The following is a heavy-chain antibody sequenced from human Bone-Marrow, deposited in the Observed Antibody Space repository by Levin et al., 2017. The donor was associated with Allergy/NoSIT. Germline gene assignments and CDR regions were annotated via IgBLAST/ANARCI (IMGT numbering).Heavy chain of an antibody. D-gene: IGHD3-10*01. Sequence: ASVKVSCKASGGTFSSYAISWVRQAPGQGLEWMGGIIPIFGTANYAQKFQGRVTITADESTSTAYMELSSLRSEDTAVYYCAGGDYYRFRAGADYWGQGTLVTVSS. V-gene: IGHV1-69*13. CDR1: GGTFSSYA. J-gene: IGHJ4*02. CDR2: IIPIFGTA. CDR3: AGGDYYRFRAGADY.